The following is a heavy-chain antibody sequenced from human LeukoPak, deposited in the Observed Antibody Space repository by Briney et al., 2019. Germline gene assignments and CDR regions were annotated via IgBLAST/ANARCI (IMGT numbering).Heavy chain of an antibody. D-gene: IGHD4-17*01. J-gene: IGHJ2*01. CDR3: AKDTSTVPWYFDL. CDR2: ISDSGGST. CDR1: GFTFISYA. Sequence: PGGSRRLSCAASGFTFISYAMSWVRQAPGKGLEWVSAISDSGGSTYYADSVKGRFTISRDNSKNTLYLQMNSLRVEDTAIYYCAKDTSTVPWYFDLWGRGTLVTVSS. V-gene: IGHV3-23*01.